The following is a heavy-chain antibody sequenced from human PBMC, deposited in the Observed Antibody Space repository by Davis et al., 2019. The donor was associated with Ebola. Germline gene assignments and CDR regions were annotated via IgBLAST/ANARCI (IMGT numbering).Heavy chain of an antibody. Sequence: SETLSLTCTVSGGSISSYYWSWIRQPPGKGLEWIGYFYYSGSTNYNPSLKSRVTISVDTSKNQFSLKLSSVTAADTAVYYCARHGDHGGYFYYDMDVWGQGTTVTVSS. D-gene: IGHD4-17*01. CDR3: ARHGDHGGYFYYDMDV. CDR1: GGSISSYY. J-gene: IGHJ6*02. V-gene: IGHV4-59*01. CDR2: FYYSGST.